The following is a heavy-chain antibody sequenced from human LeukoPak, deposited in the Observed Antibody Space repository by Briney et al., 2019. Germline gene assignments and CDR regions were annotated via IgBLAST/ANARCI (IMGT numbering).Heavy chain of an antibody. CDR2: IYYSGST. D-gene: IGHD3-10*01. J-gene: IGHJ5*02. CDR3: ARGGSGRYNWFDP. CDR1: GGSFSTYY. Sequence: SETLSLTCTVSGGSFSTYYWSWIRQPPGKGLEWIGSIYYSGSTYYNPSLKSRVTISVDTSKNQFSLKLSSVTAADTAVYYCARGGSGRYNWFDPWGQGTLVTVSS. V-gene: IGHV4-39*07.